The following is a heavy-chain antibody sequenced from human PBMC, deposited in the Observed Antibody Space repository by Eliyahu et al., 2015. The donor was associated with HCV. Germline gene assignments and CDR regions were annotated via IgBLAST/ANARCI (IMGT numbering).Heavy chain of an antibody. CDR3: ARSYSSEGWFDT. CDR2: IFYSGRT. Sequence: QVQLHESGXGLVKPSETLSLTXIVSDDSXNTYFWTWIRQPPGKGLEWIGNIFYSGRTNYNPSLKSRVTISVDTSKNQFSLALTSVTAADTAVYFCARSYSSEGWFDTWGQGTLVTVSS. J-gene: IGHJ5*02. CDR1: DDSXNTYF. V-gene: IGHV4-59*01. D-gene: IGHD1-26*01.